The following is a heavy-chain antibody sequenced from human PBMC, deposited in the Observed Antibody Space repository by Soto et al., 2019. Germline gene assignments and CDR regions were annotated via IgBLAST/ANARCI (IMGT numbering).Heavy chain of an antibody. J-gene: IGHJ6*02. D-gene: IGHD3-22*01. CDR3: AKDISSFYYYDRTYGYGMDV. CDR2: ISYDGSNK. Sequence: VQLVESGGGVVQPGRSLRLSCAASGFTFSSYGMHWVRQAPGKGLEWVAVISYDGSNKYYADSVKGRFTISRDNSKNTLYLQMNSLRAEDTAVYYCAKDISSFYYYDRTYGYGMDVWGQGTTVTVSS. CDR1: GFTFSSYG. V-gene: IGHV3-30*18.